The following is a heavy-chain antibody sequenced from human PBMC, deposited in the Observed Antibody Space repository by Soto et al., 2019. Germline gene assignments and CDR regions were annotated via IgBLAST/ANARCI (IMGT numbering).Heavy chain of an antibody. CDR1: GGSISSYY. CDR2: IYYRGTT. D-gene: IGHD5-18*01. V-gene: IGHV4-59*12. Sequence: SETLSLTCTVSGGSISSYYWSWIRQPPGKELEWIGNIYYRGTTNYNPSLQGRVTMSIDTSKNQFSLMLTSVTAADTAVYYCTRVATAVPSWGRGVLVTVSS. J-gene: IGHJ5*02. CDR3: TRVATAVPS.